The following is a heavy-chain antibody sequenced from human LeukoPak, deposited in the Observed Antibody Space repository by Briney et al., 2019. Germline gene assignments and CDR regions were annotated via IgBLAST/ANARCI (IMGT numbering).Heavy chain of an antibody. CDR3: ARMITLSNGRYSSKTLDY. V-gene: IGHV2-70*11. Sequence: ESGPALVKPPQTLTLTCTFSGFSLSTSGMCVSWIRQPPGKALEWLARIDWDDDKYYSTSLKTRLTISKDTSQNQVVLTMTNMDSVDTATYYCARMITLSNGRYSSKTLDYWGQGTLVTVSS. CDR1: GFSLSTSGMC. J-gene: IGHJ4*02. CDR2: IDWDDDK. D-gene: IGHD5-18*01.